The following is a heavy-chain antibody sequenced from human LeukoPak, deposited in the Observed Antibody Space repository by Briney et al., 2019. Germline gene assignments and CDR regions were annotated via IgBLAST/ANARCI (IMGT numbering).Heavy chain of an antibody. J-gene: IGHJ6*03. D-gene: IGHD1-26*01. CDR3: ASNPQWELLQNYYYYMDV. V-gene: IGHV1-69*13. CDR1: GGTFSSYA. CDR2: IIPIFGTA. Sequence: SVKVSCKASGGTFSSYAISWVRQAPGQGLEWMGGIIPIFGTANYAQKFQGRVTITADESTSTAYMELSSLRSEDTAVYYCASNPQWELLQNYYYYMDVWGKGTTVTVSS.